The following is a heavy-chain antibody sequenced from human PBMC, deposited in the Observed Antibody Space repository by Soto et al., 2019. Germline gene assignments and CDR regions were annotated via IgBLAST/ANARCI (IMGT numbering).Heavy chain of an antibody. Sequence: ASVKVSCKASGYTFTSYYMHWVRQAPGQGLEWMGIINPSGGSTSYAQKFQGRVTMTRDTSTSTVYMELSSLRSEDTAVYYCARAENSPYRLLWFGESSLYYYYGMDVWGQGTTVTVSS. CDR2: INPSGGST. D-gene: IGHD3-10*01. CDR1: GYTFTSYY. J-gene: IGHJ6*02. CDR3: ARAENSPYRLLWFGESSLYYYYGMDV. V-gene: IGHV1-46*03.